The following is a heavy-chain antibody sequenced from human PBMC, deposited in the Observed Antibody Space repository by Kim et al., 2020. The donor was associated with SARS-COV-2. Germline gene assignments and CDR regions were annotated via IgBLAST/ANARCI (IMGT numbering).Heavy chain of an antibody. CDR1: GGTFSSYA. CDR3: ARGLRWTGGGYFDY. V-gene: IGHV1-69*04. Sequence: SVKVSCKASGGTFSSYAISWVRQAPGQGLEWMGRIIPILGIANYAQKFQGRVTITADKSTSTAYMELSSLRSEDTAVYYCARGLRWTGGGYFDYWGQGTLVTVSS. CDR2: IIPILGIA. J-gene: IGHJ4*02. D-gene: IGHD4-17*01.